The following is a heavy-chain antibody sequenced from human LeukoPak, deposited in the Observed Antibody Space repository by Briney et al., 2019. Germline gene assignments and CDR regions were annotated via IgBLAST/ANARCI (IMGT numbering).Heavy chain of an antibody. CDR2: ISGSGGST. Sequence: QAGGSLRLACAASGFTFTTYAMSWVRQAQGKGLEWVSAISGSGGSTYYAASVKGRFTISRDNSKNTLYLQMNSLRAGDTAVYYCAKRRGLELTYYYHMDVWGKGTTVTVSS. CDR1: GFTFTTYA. CDR3: AKRRGLELTYYYHMDV. D-gene: IGHD1-7*01. V-gene: IGHV3-23*01. J-gene: IGHJ6*03.